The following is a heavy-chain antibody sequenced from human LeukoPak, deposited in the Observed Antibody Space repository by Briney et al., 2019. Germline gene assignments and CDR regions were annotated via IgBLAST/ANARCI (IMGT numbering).Heavy chain of an antibody. J-gene: IGHJ5*02. D-gene: IGHD3-22*01. Sequence: SETLSLTCTVSGGSISSYYWSWIRQPPGKGLEWIGYIYYSGSTNYNPSLKSRVAISVDTSKNQFSLKLSSVTAADTAVYYCAAPPNYYDSSGPRANWFDPWGQGTLVTVSS. CDR2: IYYSGST. V-gene: IGHV4-59*08. CDR3: AAPPNYYDSSGPRANWFDP. CDR1: GGSISSYY.